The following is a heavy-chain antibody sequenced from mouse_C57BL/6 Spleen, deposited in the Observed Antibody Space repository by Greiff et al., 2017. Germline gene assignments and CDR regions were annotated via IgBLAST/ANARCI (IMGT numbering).Heavy chain of an antibody. J-gene: IGHJ2*01. D-gene: IGHD2-3*01. CDR1: GYSITSGYY. CDR2: ISYDGSN. CDR3: GNGVYDGDY. V-gene: IGHV3-6*01. Sequence: EVQLQESGPGLVKPSQSLSLTCSVTGYSITSGYYWNWIRQFPGNKLEWMGYISYDGSNNYNPSLKNRIPITLDTSKNQFFLKLNSVTTEDTATYDCGNGVYDGDYWGQGTTLTVSS.